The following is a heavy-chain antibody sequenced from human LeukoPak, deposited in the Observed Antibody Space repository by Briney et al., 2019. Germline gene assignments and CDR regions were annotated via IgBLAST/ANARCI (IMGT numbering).Heavy chain of an antibody. CDR3: ARDRQHRDAFDI. V-gene: IGHV4-59*01. J-gene: IGHJ3*02. Sequence: ASETLSLTCTVSGVSISSYYWSWVRQPPGEGLEWIGYIYYSGSTNYNPSLKSRVTISVDTSKNRFSLNLSSVTAADTAVYYCARDRQHRDAFDIWGQGTMVTVSS. CDR1: GVSISSYY. CDR2: IYYSGST.